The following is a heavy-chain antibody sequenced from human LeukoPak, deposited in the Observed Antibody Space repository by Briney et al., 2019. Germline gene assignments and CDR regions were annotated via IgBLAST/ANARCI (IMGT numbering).Heavy chain of an antibody. CDR3: ARLTDSSGWFAKYFQH. CDR1: GCTFIGYF. Sequence: ASVRVSCKASGCTFIGYFMHWVRQAPGQGLEWMGWINPNSGGTNYAQKFQGRVTMTRDTSINTAYMELSSLRSDDTAVYYCARLTDSSGWFAKYFQHWGQGTLVTVSS. D-gene: IGHD6-19*01. V-gene: IGHV1-2*02. CDR2: INPNSGGT. J-gene: IGHJ1*01.